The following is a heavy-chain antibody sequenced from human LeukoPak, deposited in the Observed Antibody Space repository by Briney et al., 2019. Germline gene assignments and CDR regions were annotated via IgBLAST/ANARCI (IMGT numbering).Heavy chain of an antibody. CDR2: ISWNSGSI. J-gene: IGHJ3*02. CDR3: AKGLGFGVVTAGFDI. CDR1: GFTFDDYA. D-gene: IGHD3-3*01. Sequence: GGSLRLSCAASGFTFDDYAMHWVRQAPGKGLEWVSGISWNSGSIGYADSVKGRFTISRDNAKNSLYLQMNSLRAEDTALYYCAKGLGFGVVTAGFDIWGQGTNVTVSS. V-gene: IGHV3-9*01.